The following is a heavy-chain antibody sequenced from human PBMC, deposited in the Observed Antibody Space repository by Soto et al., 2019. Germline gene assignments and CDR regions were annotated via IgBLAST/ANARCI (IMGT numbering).Heavy chain of an antibody. J-gene: IGHJ6*02. V-gene: IGHV3-48*01. D-gene: IGHD3-10*01. CDR1: GLTFSSYS. Sequence: PGGSLRLSCAASGLTFSSYSMNWVRQAPGKGQEWVSYISSSSSTISYADSVKGRFTISRDNAKNSLYLQMNSLRAEDTAVYFCAFGEDARYYYGMAVWGQGTTVPVSS. CDR3: AFGEDARYYYGMAV. CDR2: ISSSSSTI.